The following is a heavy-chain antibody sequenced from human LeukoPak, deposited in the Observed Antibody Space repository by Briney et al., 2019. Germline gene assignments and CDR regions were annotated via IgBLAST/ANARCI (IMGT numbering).Heavy chain of an antibody. CDR1: GGSISSYY. J-gene: IGHJ5*02. CDR2: IYYSGST. V-gene: IGHV4-59*01. Sequence: SETLSLTCTVSGGSISSYYLSWIRQPPGKGLEWIGYIYYSGSTNYNPSLKSRVTISVDTSKNQFSLKLSSVTAADTAVYYCARGYYDSMDVYNWFDPWGQGTLVTVSS. CDR3: ARGYYDSMDVYNWFDP. D-gene: IGHD3-22*01.